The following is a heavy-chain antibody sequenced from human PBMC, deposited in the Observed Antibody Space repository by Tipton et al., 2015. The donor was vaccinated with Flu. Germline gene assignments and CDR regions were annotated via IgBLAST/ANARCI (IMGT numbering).Heavy chain of an antibody. Sequence: QLVQSGGGVVQPGGSLRLSCAASGFKLSNYGMHWVRQAPGKGLEWVSLIKDDGSETYYTDSVKGRFTISRDNSKNTLYLQMNSLRAEDTAIYYCTKVIPEIVAGLDYWGQGTLVTVSS. D-gene: IGHD5-12*01. CDR1: GFKLSNYG. V-gene: IGHV3-30*02. J-gene: IGHJ4*02. CDR3: TKVIPEIVAGLDY. CDR2: IKDDGSET.